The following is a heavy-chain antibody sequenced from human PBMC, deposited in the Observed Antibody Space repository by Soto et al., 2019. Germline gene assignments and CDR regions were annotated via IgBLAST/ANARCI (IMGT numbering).Heavy chain of an antibody. J-gene: IGHJ4*02. V-gene: IGHV4-30-4*01. CDR3: ARHENGSGRPSRYYFDY. CDR2: IYYTGTT. CDR1: GDSISRGGYY. D-gene: IGHD3-10*01. Sequence: SETLSLTCTVSGDSISRGGYYWSWIRQHPGKGLEWIGYIYYTGTTYYNPSLKSRVTISVDTSKNQFSLILSSVTAADTAVYYCARHENGSGRPSRYYFDYWGQGTLVTVSS.